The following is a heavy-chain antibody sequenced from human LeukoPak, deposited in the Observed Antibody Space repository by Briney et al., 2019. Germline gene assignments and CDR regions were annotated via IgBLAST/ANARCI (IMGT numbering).Heavy chain of an antibody. CDR2: IIPIFGTA. V-gene: IGHV1-69*13. Sequence: GASVKASCKASGGTFSSYAINWVRQAPGQGLKWMGGIIPIFGTANYAQKFQGRVTITADESTSTAYMELSSLRSDDTAVYYCARTIAVAGTVHVYYYYMDVWGKGTTVTISS. CDR3: ARTIAVAGTVHVYYYYMDV. CDR1: GGTFSSYA. D-gene: IGHD6-19*01. J-gene: IGHJ6*03.